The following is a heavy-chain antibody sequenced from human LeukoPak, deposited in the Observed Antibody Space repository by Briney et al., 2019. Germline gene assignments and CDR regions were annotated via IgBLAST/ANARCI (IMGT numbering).Heavy chain of an antibody. V-gene: IGHV1-2*02. J-gene: IGHJ4*02. CDR2: INPNSGGT. CDR1: GGTFSSYA. CDR3: ARDSRPTPPRY. Sequence: ASVKVSCKASGGTFSSYAISWVRQAPGQGLEWMGWINPNSGGTNYAQKFQGRVTMTRDTSISTAYMELSRLRSDDTAVYYCARDSRPTPPRYWGQGTLVTVSS.